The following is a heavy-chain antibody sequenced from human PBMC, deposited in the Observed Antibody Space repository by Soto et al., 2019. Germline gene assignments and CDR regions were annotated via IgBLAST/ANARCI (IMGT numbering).Heavy chain of an antibody. CDR3: ARDQGVLATNTGLYY. V-gene: IGHV3-11*05. CDR2: ISSSSSYT. CDR1: GFTFSDYY. D-gene: IGHD2-8*01. J-gene: IGHJ4*02. Sequence: QVQLVESGGGLVKPGGSLRLSCAASGFTFSDYYMSWIRQAPGKGLEWVSYISSSSSYTNYADSVKGRFIISRDNAKNSLYLQMNSLRAEDTAVYYCARDQGVLATNTGLYYWGQGTLVTVSS.